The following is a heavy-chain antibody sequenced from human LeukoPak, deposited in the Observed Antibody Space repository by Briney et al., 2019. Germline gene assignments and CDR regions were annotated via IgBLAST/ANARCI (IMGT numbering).Heavy chain of an antibody. V-gene: IGHV1-8*01. CDR1: GYTFTSYD. CDR3: ARGPGPRITMVRGVVYYFDY. D-gene: IGHD3-10*01. Sequence: GASVKVSCKASGYTFTSYDINWVRQATGQGLEWMGWMNPNSGNTGYAQKFQGRVTMTRNTSISTAYMELSSLRSEDTAVYYCARGPGPRITMVRGVVYYFDYWGQGTLVTVSS. CDR2: MNPNSGNT. J-gene: IGHJ4*02.